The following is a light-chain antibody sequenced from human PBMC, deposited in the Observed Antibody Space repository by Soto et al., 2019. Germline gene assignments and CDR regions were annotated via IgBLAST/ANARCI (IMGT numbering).Light chain of an antibody. CDR1: SSDVGSYNL. CDR3: CSYTSGSTYV. Sequence: QSALTQPASVSGSPGQSITISCTGTSSDVGSYNLVTWYQHNPGKAPKLLIYDVSKWPSGVSNRFSGSKSGSTASLTIFGLQAEDEADYYCCSYTSGSTYVFGTGTKLTVL. J-gene: IGLJ1*01. CDR2: DVS. V-gene: IGLV2-23*02.